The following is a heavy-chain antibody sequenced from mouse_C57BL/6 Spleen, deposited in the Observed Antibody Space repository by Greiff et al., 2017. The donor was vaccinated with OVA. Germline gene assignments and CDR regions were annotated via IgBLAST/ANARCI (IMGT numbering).Heavy chain of an antibody. CDR1: GYSITSGYY. CDR2: ISYDGSN. D-gene: IGHD2-4*01. J-gene: IGHJ4*01. Sequence: EVKLQESGPGLVKPSQSLSLTCSVTGYSITSGYYWNWIRQFPGNKLEWMGYISYDGSNNYNPSLKNRISITRDTSKNQFFLKLNSVTTEDTATYYCAMGDYDEGDYWGQGTSVTVSS. CDR3: AMGDYDEGDY. V-gene: IGHV3-6*01.